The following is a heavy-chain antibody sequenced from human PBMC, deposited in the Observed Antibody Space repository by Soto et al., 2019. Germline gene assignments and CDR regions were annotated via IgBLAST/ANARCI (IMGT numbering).Heavy chain of an antibody. J-gene: IGHJ4*02. V-gene: IGHV4-30-4*01. Sequence: SETLSLTCTVSGGSISSGDYYWSWIRQPPGKGLEWIGYIYYSGSTYYNPSLKSRVTISVDTSKNQFSLKLSSVTAADTAVYYCARVEDYGGNSGARFFDYWGQGTLVTVSS. CDR1: GGSISSGDYY. D-gene: IGHD4-17*01. CDR3: ARVEDYGGNSGARFFDY. CDR2: IYYSGST.